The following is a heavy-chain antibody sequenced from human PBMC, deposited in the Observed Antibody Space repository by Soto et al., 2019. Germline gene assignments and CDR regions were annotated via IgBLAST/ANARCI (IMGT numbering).Heavy chain of an antibody. V-gene: IGHV1-3*01. J-gene: IGHJ4*02. CDR1: GYTFTTFV. CDR2: INSGNGNT. Sequence: VSCKASGYTFTTFVIHWVRQAPGQGLEWMGWINSGNGNTKYSQKFQGRVIFTRDTSATTAYMELSVLRSEDTAVYYCARDSVNYYDSSDFYPQADFDYWGQGTLVTVSS. CDR3: ARDSVNYYDSSDFYPQADFDY. D-gene: IGHD3-22*01.